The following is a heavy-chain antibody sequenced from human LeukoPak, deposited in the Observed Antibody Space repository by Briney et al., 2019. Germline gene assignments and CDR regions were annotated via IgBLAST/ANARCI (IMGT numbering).Heavy chain of an antibody. CDR3: ARHVAVADMWHFDY. CDR2: IYYSGNT. Sequence: GSLRLSCAASGFTFSSHDMNWVRQPPGKGLEWIGSIYYSGNTYYNPSLKSPVTISVDTSKNQFSLKLTSVTAADTAVYYCARHVAVADMWHFDYWGQGTLVTVSS. J-gene: IGHJ4*02. CDR1: GFTFSSHD. V-gene: IGHV4-39*01. D-gene: IGHD6-19*01.